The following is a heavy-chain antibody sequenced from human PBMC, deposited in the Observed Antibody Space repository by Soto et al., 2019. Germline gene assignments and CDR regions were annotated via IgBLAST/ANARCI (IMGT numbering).Heavy chain of an antibody. D-gene: IGHD2-2*01. Sequence: GGSLRLSCAVSGVTFSNYAMNWVRQPPGKGLEWVSAISGSGGSTYYADSVKGRFTISRDNSKNTLYLQMSSLRAEDTAVYYCAKSNLYCSSNRCYVFDYWGQGTLVTVSS. J-gene: IGHJ4*02. CDR2: ISGSGGST. CDR3: AKSNLYCSSNRCYVFDY. V-gene: IGHV3-23*01. CDR1: GVTFSNYA.